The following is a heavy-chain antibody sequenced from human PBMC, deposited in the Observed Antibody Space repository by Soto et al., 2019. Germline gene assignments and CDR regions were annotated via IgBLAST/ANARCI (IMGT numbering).Heavy chain of an antibody. CDR1: GGSFSGYY. V-gene: IGHV4-34*01. J-gene: IGHJ4*02. CDR3: ARAILWFGELSFDY. CDR2: INHSGST. Sequence: SETLSLTCAVYGGSFSGYYWSWIRQPPGKGLEWIGEINHSGSTNYNPSLKSRVTISVDTSKNQFSLKLSSVTAADTAVYYCARAILWFGELSFDYWGQGTLVTVSS. D-gene: IGHD3-10*01.